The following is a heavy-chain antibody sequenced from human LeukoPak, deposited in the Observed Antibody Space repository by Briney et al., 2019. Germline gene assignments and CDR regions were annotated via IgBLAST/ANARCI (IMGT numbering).Heavy chain of an antibody. J-gene: IGHJ4*02. CDR3: ARACSGGSCYLDY. Sequence: KPSETLSLTCAVYGGSFSGYYWSWIRQPPGKGLEWIGEINHSGSTNYNPSLKSRVTISVDTSKNQFSLKLSSVTAADTAVYYCARACSGGSCYLDYWGQGTLVTVSS. CDR2: INHSGST. V-gene: IGHV4-34*01. CDR1: GGSFSGYY. D-gene: IGHD2-15*01.